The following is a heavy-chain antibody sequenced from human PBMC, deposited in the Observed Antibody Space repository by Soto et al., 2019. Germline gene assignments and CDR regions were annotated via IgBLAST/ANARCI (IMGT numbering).Heavy chain of an antibody. CDR3: ASLYCSGGSCYPRSYYYGMDV. D-gene: IGHD2-15*01. CDR2: IIPIFGTA. Sequence: QVQLVQSGAEVKKPGSSVKVSCKASGGTFSSYAISWVRQAPGQGLEWMGGIIPIFGTANYAQKFQGRVTITADESTSTAYMELSSLRSEDTAVYYCASLYCSGGSCYPRSYYYGMDVWGQGTTVTVSS. V-gene: IGHV1-69*12. J-gene: IGHJ6*02. CDR1: GGTFSSYA.